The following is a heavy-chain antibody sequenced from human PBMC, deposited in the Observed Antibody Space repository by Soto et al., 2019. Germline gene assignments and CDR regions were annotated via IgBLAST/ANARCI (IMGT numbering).Heavy chain of an antibody. CDR3: ARGRPYGMDV. Sequence: EVQLVESGGGLVQPGGSLRVSCAASGFTFGSYWMNWVRQAPGKGLVWVSRIDSDGSSTTYADTVKDRFTTSRDNAKNTLYLHMSSLRVEDTAVYYCARGRPYGMDVWGQGTTVTVSS. CDR2: IDSDGSST. J-gene: IGHJ6*02. CDR1: GFTFGSYW. V-gene: IGHV3-74*01.